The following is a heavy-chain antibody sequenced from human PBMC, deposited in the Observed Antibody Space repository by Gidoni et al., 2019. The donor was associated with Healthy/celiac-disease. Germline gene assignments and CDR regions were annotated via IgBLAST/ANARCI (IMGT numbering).Heavy chain of an antibody. CDR2: ISAYNGNT. J-gene: IGHJ4*02. D-gene: IGHD3-22*01. Sequence: QVQLVQSGAEVKKPGASVKVSCKASGYTFTSYGISWVRQAPGQGLEWMGWISAYNGNTNYAQKLQGRVTMTTDTSTSTAYMELRSLRSDDTAVYYCATGYYYDSSGYYNNYYFDYWGQGTLVTVSS. CDR1: GYTFTSYG. V-gene: IGHV1-18*01. CDR3: ATGYYYDSSGYYNNYYFDY.